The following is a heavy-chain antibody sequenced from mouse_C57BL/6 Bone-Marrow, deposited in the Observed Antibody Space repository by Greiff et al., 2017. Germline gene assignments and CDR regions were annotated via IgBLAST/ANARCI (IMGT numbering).Heavy chain of an antibody. J-gene: IGHJ2*01. Sequence: EVQVVESGGGLVKPGGSLKLSCAASGFTFSSYTMSWVRQTPEKRLEWVATISGGGGNTYYPDSVKGRLTISRDNAKNTLYLQMRSLRSEDTALYYCARRLRLDYWGQGTTLTVSS. CDR3: ARRLRLDY. V-gene: IGHV5-9*01. CDR1: GFTFSSYT. D-gene: IGHD1-2*01. CDR2: ISGGGGNT.